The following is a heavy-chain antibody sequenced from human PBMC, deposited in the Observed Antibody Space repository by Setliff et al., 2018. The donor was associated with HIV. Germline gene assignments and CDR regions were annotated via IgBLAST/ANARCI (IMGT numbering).Heavy chain of an antibody. V-gene: IGHV4-39*01. D-gene: IGHD2-15*01. CDR2: FSYNGGR. CDR3: VKHVDSDFSGDPDWFDP. Sequence: TLSLTCTVSGDSVSTRNSFWGWIRQPPGKGLEWIGSFSYNGGRRYTPSLKSRVTISADMSKNQFSLNLNSVTAADTAVYYCVKHVDSDFSGDPDWFDPWGQGIPVTSSS. CDR1: GDSVSTRNSF. J-gene: IGHJ5*02.